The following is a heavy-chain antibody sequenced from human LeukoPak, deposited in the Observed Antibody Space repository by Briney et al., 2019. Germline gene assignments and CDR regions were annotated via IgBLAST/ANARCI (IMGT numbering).Heavy chain of an antibody. Sequence: GGSLRLSCAASGFTFSSYSMNWVRQAPGKGLEWVSCISSGGSTIYYADSVKGRFTISRDNGENSLYLQMSSLRDGDTAVYFCARDSGTYSTQYWGQGTLVTVSS. CDR2: ISSGGSTI. CDR1: GFTFSSYS. D-gene: IGHD1-26*01. J-gene: IGHJ4*02. V-gene: IGHV3-48*02. CDR3: ARDSGTYSTQY.